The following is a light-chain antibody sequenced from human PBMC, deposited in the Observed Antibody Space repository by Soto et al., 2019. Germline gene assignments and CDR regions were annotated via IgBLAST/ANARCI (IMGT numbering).Light chain of an antibody. CDR2: EVN. CDR1: STDIGRYDY. CDR3: SSYSISTAYL. V-gene: IGLV2-14*01. Sequence: QSVLTQPASVSGSPGQSITISCTGTSTDIGRYDYVSWYQLRPGKAPKLMVFEVNYRPSGVSYRFSGSKSGNTASLTISGLQAEDEADYFCSSYSISTAYLFGTGTKVTVL. J-gene: IGLJ1*01.